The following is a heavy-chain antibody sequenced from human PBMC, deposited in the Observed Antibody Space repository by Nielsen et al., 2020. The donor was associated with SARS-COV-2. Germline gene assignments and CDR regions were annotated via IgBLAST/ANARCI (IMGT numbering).Heavy chain of an antibody. CDR1: GGTFSSYA. V-gene: IGHV1-69*13. Sequence: SVKVSCKASGGTFSSYAISWVRQAPGQGLEWMGGIIPIFGTANYAQKFQGRVTITADESTSTAYMELSSLRSEDTAVYYCARRGYSYGPQDYYYYYMDVWGKGTTVTVSS. J-gene: IGHJ6*03. CDR3: ARRGYSYGPQDYYYYYMDV. D-gene: IGHD5-18*01. CDR2: IIPIFGTA.